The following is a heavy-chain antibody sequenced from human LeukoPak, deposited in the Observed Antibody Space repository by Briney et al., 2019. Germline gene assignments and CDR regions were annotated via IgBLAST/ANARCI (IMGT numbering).Heavy chain of an antibody. J-gene: IGHJ6*03. CDR2: ISSNGGST. CDR3: ARALRYCSGGSCYTYHYMDV. Sequence: GGSLRLSCAASGFTFSSYAMHWVRQAPGKGLEYVSAISSNGGSTYYANSVKGRFTISRDNSKNTLFLQMGSLRAEDMAVYYCARALRYCSGGSCYTYHYMDVWGKGTTVTISS. CDR1: GFTFSSYA. D-gene: IGHD2-15*01. V-gene: IGHV3-64*01.